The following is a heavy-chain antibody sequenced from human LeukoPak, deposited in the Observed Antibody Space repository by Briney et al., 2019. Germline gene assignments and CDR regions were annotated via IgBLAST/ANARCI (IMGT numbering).Heavy chain of an antibody. V-gene: IGHV4-59*08. Sequence: SETLSLTCTVSGGSISGYYWTWIRQPPGKGLEWIGYIYSSGSTNYNPSLKSRVTISVNTSKNQFSLRLSSVTAADTAVYYCARHRYTSSSSYFDFWGQGTLVTVSS. CDR3: ARHRYTSSSSYFDF. CDR2: IYSSGST. D-gene: IGHD6-6*01. J-gene: IGHJ4*02. CDR1: GGSISGYY.